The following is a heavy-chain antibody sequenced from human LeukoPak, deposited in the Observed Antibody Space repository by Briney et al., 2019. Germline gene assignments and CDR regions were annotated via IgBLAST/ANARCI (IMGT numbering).Heavy chain of an antibody. Sequence: SETLCLTCSVSGGSISRDYWSWIRQPPGKGLEWIGYIDYTGSTNYNPSLKSRVTISVDTSKNQFSLKLSSVTAADTAVYYCARDRAGGSSLDYWGQGTLVTVSS. V-gene: IGHV4-59*01. CDR1: GGSISRDY. CDR3: ARDRAGGSSLDY. D-gene: IGHD6-13*01. CDR2: IDYTGST. J-gene: IGHJ4*02.